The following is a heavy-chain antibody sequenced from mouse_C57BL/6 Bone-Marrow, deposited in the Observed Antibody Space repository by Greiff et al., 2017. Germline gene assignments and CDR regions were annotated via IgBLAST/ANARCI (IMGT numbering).Heavy chain of an antibody. CDR1: GYSFTGYF. D-gene: IGHD2-4*01. CDR3: ARSTMITAYYFDY. Sequence: VQLQQSGPELVKPGDSVKISCKASGYSFTGYFMNWVMQSHGKSLEWIGRINPYNGDTFYNQKFKGKATLTVDKSSSTAHMELRSLTSEDSAVYYGARSTMITAYYFDYWGQGTTLTVSS. CDR2: INPYNGDT. V-gene: IGHV1-20*01. J-gene: IGHJ2*01.